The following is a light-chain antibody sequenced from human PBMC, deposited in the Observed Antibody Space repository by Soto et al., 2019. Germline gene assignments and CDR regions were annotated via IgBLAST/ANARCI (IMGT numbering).Light chain of an antibody. Sequence: DIQMTQSPSTLSASVGDRVTITCRASQSINSWLAWYQQKPGKAPNLLIYKASSLESGVPSRFSGSASGTEFSLTISSLQHDDFATYYCQQYNESPWTFGQGTKVEIK. V-gene: IGKV1-5*03. CDR1: QSINSW. J-gene: IGKJ1*01. CDR2: KAS. CDR3: QQYNESPWT.